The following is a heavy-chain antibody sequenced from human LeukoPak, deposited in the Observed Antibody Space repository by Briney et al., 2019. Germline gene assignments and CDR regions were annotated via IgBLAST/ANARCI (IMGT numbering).Heavy chain of an antibody. D-gene: IGHD6-6*01. CDR2: ISSSSSYI. Sequence: GGSLRLSCAASGFTFNNYYMSWVRQAPGKGLEWVSSISSSSSYIYYADSVKGRFTISRDNAKNSLYLQMNSLRAEDTAVYYCARGQRISSSPYYYGMDVWGQGTTVTVSS. CDR1: GFTFNNYY. CDR3: ARGQRISSSPYYYGMDV. J-gene: IGHJ6*02. V-gene: IGHV3-21*01.